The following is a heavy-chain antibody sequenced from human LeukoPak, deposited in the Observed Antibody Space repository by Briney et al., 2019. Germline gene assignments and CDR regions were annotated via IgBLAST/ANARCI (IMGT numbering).Heavy chain of an antibody. CDR2: ISGSSTFI. CDR3: AREGCSGGSCHVDAFDI. V-gene: IGHV3-21*05. D-gene: IGHD2-15*01. J-gene: IGHJ3*02. CDR1: GFTFSSHG. Sequence: GGSLRLSCAVSGFTFSSHGINWVRQAPGKGLEWVSYISGSSTFIYYADSVKGRFTISRDNSKNTLYLQMNSLRAEDTAVYYCAREGCSGGSCHVDAFDIWGQGTMVTVSS.